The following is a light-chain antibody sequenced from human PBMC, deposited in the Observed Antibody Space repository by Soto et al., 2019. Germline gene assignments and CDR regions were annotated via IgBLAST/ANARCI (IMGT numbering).Light chain of an antibody. J-gene: IGKJ1*01. CDR1: QSISRR. CDR2: AAS. Sequence: DMQMTQSPSALSASVGDRVSITCRASQSISRRLAWYQQKPGKAPEIMIYAASSLQSGVPSRFSGSGSGTDFTLTISSLQPEDFATYYCQQSYSTPRTFGQGTKVDIK. CDR3: QQSYSTPRT. V-gene: IGKV1-39*01.